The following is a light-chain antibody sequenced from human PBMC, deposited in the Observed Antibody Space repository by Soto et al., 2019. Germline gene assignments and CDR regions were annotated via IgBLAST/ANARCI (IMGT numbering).Light chain of an antibody. CDR3: QAYDYSLTASV. Sequence: QSVLTHPPSVSGAPGQRVTLSCTGNSSNLGAGYDVHWYQQLPRAAPKLDIFGNRNRPSGVPERFSGSKSGTSASLAITGPLAEDEADYYCQAYDYSLTASVFGGGTKVTVL. CDR1: SSNLGAGYD. J-gene: IGLJ3*02. V-gene: IGLV1-40*01. CDR2: GNR.